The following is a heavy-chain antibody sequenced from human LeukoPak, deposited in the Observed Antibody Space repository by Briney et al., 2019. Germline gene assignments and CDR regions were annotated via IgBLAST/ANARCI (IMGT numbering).Heavy chain of an antibody. CDR1: GGSISSYY. D-gene: IGHD3-16*02. Sequence: ASETLSLTCTVSGGSISSYYWSWIRQPPGKGLEWIGYIYHSGGTTYSPSLKSRVTISLDTSKSQFSLKLTSVTAADTAVYYCARPEWGSYRYTFIYWGQGTLVTVSS. CDR2: IYHSGGT. CDR3: ARPEWGSYRYTFIY. J-gene: IGHJ4*02. V-gene: IGHV4-59*08.